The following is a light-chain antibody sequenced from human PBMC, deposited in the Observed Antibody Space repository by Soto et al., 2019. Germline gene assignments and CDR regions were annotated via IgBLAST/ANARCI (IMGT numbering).Light chain of an antibody. CDR3: QQSYSAPYS. CDR1: QGIGTT. CDR2: NAY. Sequence: EIVMTQSPATLSVSPGEGATLYCRASQGIGTTLAWYQQKPGQTPRLLIYNAYIRATGVPARFSGSASGTEFTLTISSLQSEDFAVYYCQQSYSAPYSFGQGTKLEI. V-gene: IGKV3-15*01. J-gene: IGKJ2*03.